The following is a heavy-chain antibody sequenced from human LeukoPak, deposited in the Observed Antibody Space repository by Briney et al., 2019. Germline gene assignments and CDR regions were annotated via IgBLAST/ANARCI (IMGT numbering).Heavy chain of an antibody. CDR3: ARGPPRGKYYYMDV. Sequence: QPGGSLRLSCAASGFTFSSFDMHWVRHPTGQGLEWVSTIGTASDTYYPGSVEGRFTLSRDNAKNSLYLQMNSLTAGDTAVYYCARGPPRGKYYYMDVWGKGTTVTVSS. CDR2: IGTASDT. CDR1: GFTFSSFD. D-gene: IGHD1-1*01. J-gene: IGHJ6*03. V-gene: IGHV3-13*01.